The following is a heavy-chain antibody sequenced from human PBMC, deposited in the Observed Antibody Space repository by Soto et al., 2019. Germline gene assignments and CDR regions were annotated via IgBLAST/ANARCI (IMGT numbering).Heavy chain of an antibody. D-gene: IGHD6-6*01. CDR2: MYNSGNT. CDR3: QRGSRLYSSLSGDY. V-gene: IGHV3-53*01. J-gene: IGHJ4*02. Sequence: PGRSLRLSCAASVLNVSYNSMSWVRQSPGKGLEWVSLMYNSGNTYYADSVKGRVTISRDNAKNSLYLQMNSLRDEDTAVYYCQRGSRLYSSLSGDYWGQGTLVTVSS. CDR1: VLNVSYNS.